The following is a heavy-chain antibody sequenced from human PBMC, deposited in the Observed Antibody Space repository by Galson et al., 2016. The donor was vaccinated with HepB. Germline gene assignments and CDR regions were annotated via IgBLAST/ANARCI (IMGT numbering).Heavy chain of an antibody. Sequence: CAISGDSVSSNSAGWYWFRQSPSRGLECLGRTFYRSNWQNDYAESVKSRITINPDTSKNEFSLHLSSVTPEDTGVYYCARSHLLGRGFGWWGPGTPVTVSS. CDR1: GDSVSSNSAG. CDR2: TFYRSNWQN. D-gene: IGHD7-27*01. CDR3: ARSHLLGRGFGW. V-gene: IGHV6-1*01. J-gene: IGHJ4*02.